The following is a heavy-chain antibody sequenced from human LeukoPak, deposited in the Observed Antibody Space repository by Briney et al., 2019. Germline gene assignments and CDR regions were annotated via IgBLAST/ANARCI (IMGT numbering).Heavy chain of an antibody. J-gene: IGHJ4*02. Sequence: SVKVSCKASGGTFSSYTISWVRQAPGQGLEWMGRIIPILGIANYAQKFQGRVTITADKSTSTAYMELSSLRSEDTAVYYCARGWSGYYFDYWGQGTLVTVSS. D-gene: IGHD3-3*01. CDR2: IIPILGIA. CDR3: ARGWSGYYFDY. V-gene: IGHV1-69*02. CDR1: GGTFSSYT.